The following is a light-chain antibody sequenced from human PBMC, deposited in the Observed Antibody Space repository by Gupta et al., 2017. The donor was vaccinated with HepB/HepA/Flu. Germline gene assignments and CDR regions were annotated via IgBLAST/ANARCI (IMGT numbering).Light chain of an antibody. Sequence: DTQMTQSPSSLSASAGDRITISCRASQTVGTYLNWYQLKPGRAPKVLIYFASSLQTGVPSRFSGSGSGTEFTLTISSLQPEDVATYFCQQSDNMPRTFGQGTKVEI. CDR2: FAS. J-gene: IGKJ1*01. CDR1: QTVGTY. CDR3: QQSDNMPRT. V-gene: IGKV1-39*01.